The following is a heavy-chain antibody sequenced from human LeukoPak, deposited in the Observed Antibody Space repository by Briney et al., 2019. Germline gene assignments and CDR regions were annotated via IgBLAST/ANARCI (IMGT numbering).Heavy chain of an antibody. CDR2: INPNSGGT. CDR3: ASSAYCSSTSCYQDEYGMDV. CDR1: GYTFTGYY. D-gene: IGHD2-2*01. Sequence: ASVKVSCKASGYTFTGYYMHWVRQAPGQGLEWMGWINPNSGGTNYAQKFQGRVTMTRDTSISTAYMELSRLISDDTAVYYCASSAYCSSTSCYQDEYGMDVWGQGTTVTVSS. J-gene: IGHJ6*02. V-gene: IGHV1-2*02.